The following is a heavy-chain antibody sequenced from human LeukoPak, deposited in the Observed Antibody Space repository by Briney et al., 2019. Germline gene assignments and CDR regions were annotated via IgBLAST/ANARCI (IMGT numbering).Heavy chain of an antibody. V-gene: IGHV3-23*01. CDR3: ARSYGSGTYYFEY. J-gene: IGHJ4*02. Sequence: GGSLRLSCAASGFTFSTYAMSWVRQAPGKGLEWVSAISVSGGSTYYADSVKGRFTISRDNSKNTLYLQMDSLRAEDTAVYYCARSYGSGTYYFEYWGQGTLVTVSS. CDR2: ISVSGGST. CDR1: GFTFSTYA. D-gene: IGHD3-10*01.